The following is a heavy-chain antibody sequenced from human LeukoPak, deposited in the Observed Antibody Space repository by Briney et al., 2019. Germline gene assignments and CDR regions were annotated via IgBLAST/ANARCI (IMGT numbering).Heavy chain of an antibody. CDR3: ASPNCSSTSCYYYYYYGMDV. J-gene: IGHJ6*02. CDR1: GGTFGSYA. CDR2: IIPIFGTA. V-gene: IGHV1-69*13. D-gene: IGHD2-2*01. Sequence: SVKVSCKASGGTFGSYAISWVRQAPGQGLGWMGGIIPIFGTANYAQKFQGRVTITADESTSTAYMELSSLRSEDTAVYYCASPNCSSTSCYYYYYYGMDVWGQGTTVTVSS.